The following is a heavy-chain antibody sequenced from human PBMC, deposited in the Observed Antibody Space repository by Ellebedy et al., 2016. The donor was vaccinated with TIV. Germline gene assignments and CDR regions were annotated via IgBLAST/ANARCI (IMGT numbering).Heavy chain of an antibody. CDR2: INPDNGVP. V-gene: IGHV1-2*06. Sequence: AASVKVSCKAPGYTFTAFYLHWVRQAPGQGLEWMGRINPDNGVPDYAQRFQGRVTMTRDTSITTAYMELSRLRSDDTAVYYCARSTRNTYYYDNSGFYNFDYWGQGTLVTVSS. J-gene: IGHJ4*02. CDR1: GYTFTAFY. D-gene: IGHD3-22*01. CDR3: ARSTRNTYYYDNSGFYNFDY.